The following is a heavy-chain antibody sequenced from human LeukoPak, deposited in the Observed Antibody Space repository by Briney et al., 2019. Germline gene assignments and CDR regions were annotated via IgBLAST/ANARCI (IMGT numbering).Heavy chain of an antibody. V-gene: IGHV1-69*01. CDR2: IIPIFGTA. CDR1: GGTFSSYA. D-gene: IGHD2-2*01. Sequence: SVKVSCKASGGTFSSYATSWVRQAPGQGLEWMGGIIPIFGTANYAQKFQGRVTITADESTSTAYMELSSLRSEDTAVYYCASLGAYCSSTSCRDDYWGQGTLVTVSS. CDR3: ASLGAYCSSTSCRDDY. J-gene: IGHJ4*02.